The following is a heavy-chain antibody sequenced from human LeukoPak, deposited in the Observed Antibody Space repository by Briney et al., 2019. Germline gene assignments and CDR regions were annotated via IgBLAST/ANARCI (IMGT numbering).Heavy chain of an antibody. D-gene: IGHD3-3*01. Sequence: SCKASGYTFTSYAMSWVRQAPGKGLEWVSAISGSGGSTYYADSVKGRFTISRDNSKNTLYLQMNSLRAEDTAVYYCAMTRFLEWDPYYFDYWGQGTLVTVSS. J-gene: IGHJ4*02. CDR1: GYTFTSYA. CDR3: AMTRFLEWDPYYFDY. CDR2: ISGSGGST. V-gene: IGHV3-23*01.